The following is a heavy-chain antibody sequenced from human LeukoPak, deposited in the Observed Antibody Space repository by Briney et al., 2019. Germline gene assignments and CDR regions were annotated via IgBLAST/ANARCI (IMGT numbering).Heavy chain of an antibody. V-gene: IGHV4-59*08. CDR3: ARQYLYNWFDF. J-gene: IGHJ5*01. Sequence: SETLSLTCSVSGGSIGDDYWGWIRQSPGSGLEWIGYIYISETTTYNPSLEGRVTISVDKAKNQVTLKLRSVTAADTAVYYCARQYLYNWFDFWAREPWSSSPQ. CDR2: IYISETT. CDR1: GGSIGDDY.